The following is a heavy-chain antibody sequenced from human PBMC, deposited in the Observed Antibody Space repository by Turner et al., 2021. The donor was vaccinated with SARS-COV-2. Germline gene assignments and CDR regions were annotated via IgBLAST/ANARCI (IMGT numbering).Heavy chain of an antibody. Sequence: QLQLQESRPGLVKPSATLSLTCTVSGGSIRSSSYYWGWIRQPPGKGLEWIGNIYESGSNYYNPALKSRVTISVDTSKHQFDPKLRTVTATETAVYDCARRLGVQGTDDYSYYYGMDVWGQGTTVTVS. CDR1: GGSIRSSSYY. J-gene: IGHJ6*02. D-gene: IGHD3-10*01. V-gene: IGHV4-39*01. CDR2: IYESGSN. CDR3: ARRLGVQGTDDYSYYYGMDV.